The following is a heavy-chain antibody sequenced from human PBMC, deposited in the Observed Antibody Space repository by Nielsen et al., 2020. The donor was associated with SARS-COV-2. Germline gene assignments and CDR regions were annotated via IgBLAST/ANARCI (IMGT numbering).Heavy chain of an antibody. CDR2: ISAYNGNT. Sequence: ASVKVSCKASGYTFTSYGISWVRQAPGQGLEWVGWISAYNGNTNYAQKLQGRVTMTTDTSTSTAYMELRSLRSDDTAVYYCARGAMIVKSPYYFDYWGQGTLVTVSS. CDR1: GYTFTSYG. CDR3: ARGAMIVKSPYYFDY. J-gene: IGHJ4*02. D-gene: IGHD3-22*01. V-gene: IGHV1-18*01.